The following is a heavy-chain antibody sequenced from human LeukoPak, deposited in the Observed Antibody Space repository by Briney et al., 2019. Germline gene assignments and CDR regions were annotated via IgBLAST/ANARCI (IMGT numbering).Heavy chain of an antibody. J-gene: IGHJ5*02. Sequence: ASVKVSCKASGYTFTGYYMHWVRQAPGQGLEWMGWINPNSGGTNYAQKFQGRVTMTRDTSISIAYMELSRLRSDDTAVYYCARGGTILLWFGEFDPWGQGTLVTVSS. CDR1: GYTFTGYY. V-gene: IGHV1-2*02. CDR3: ARGGTILLWFGEFDP. D-gene: IGHD3-10*01. CDR2: INPNSGGT.